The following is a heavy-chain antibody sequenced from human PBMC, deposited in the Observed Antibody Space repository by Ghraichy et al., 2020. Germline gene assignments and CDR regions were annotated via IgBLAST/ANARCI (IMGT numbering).Heavy chain of an antibody. Sequence: ASVKVSCKASGYTFTSHCVRWVRQAPGQGLEWMGIISPRSVAPTYARKFQDRVTMTRDTSTSTVYMELRSLTSDDTGVYFCVRDLPDPKYVRRWGSFDYWGQGTLVTVSS. CDR1: GYTFTSHC. D-gene: IGHD3-16*01. J-gene: IGHJ4*02. V-gene: IGHV1-46*01. CDR2: ISPRSVAP. CDR3: VRDLPDPKYVRRWGSFDY.